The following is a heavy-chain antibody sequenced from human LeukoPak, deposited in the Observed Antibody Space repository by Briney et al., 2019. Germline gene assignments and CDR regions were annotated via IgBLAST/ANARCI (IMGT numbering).Heavy chain of an antibody. V-gene: IGHV3-7*01. CDR2: IRQDGSEK. J-gene: IGHJ6*02. CDR1: GFTFSNYW. Sequence: GSLRLSCAVSGFTFSNYWMSWVRQAPGKGPEWVANIRQDGSEKHYVDSVEGRFTISRDNAKNSLYLQMNSLRAEDTAVYYCAREGRHYGMDVWGQGTTVTVSS. CDR3: AREGRHYGMDV.